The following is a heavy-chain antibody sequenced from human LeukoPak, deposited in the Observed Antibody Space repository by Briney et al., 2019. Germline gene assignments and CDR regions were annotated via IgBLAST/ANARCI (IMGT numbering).Heavy chain of an antibody. Sequence: SVKVSCKASGGTFSSYAISWVRQAPGQGLEWMGGIIPIFGTANYAQKFQGRVTITTDESTSTAYMELSSLRSEDTAMYYCARDLGRSTTGTTGWFDPWGQGTLVTVSS. V-gene: IGHV1-69*05. CDR3: ARDLGRSTTGTTGWFDP. D-gene: IGHD1-1*01. J-gene: IGHJ5*02. CDR2: IIPIFGTA. CDR1: GGTFSSYA.